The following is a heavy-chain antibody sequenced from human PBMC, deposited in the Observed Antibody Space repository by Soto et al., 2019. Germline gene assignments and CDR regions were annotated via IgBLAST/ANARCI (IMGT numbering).Heavy chain of an antibody. CDR2: IIPIFGTA. CDR1: GGTFSSYA. V-gene: IGHV1-69*06. Sequence: QVQLVQSGAEVKKPGSSVKVSCKASGGTFSSYAISWVRQAPGQGLEWMGGIIPIFGTANYAQKFQGRITITADKSTSTAYMELSSLRSEDTAVYYCARAASRGSYPFGYFDYWGQGTLVTVSS. CDR3: ARAASRGSYPFGYFDY. J-gene: IGHJ4*02. D-gene: IGHD1-26*01.